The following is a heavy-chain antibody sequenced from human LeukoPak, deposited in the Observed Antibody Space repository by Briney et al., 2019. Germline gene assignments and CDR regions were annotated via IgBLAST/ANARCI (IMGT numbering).Heavy chain of an antibody. CDR2: IWFDGSNK. CDR1: GFTFNNCG. CDR3: AKEAIEERWYFDY. Sequence: PGRSLRLSCAASGFTFNNCGMHWVRQAPGKGLEWVAVIWFDGSNKYYAGSVKGRFTISRDNSKNTLFLQMSSLRAEDTAVYYCAKEAIEERWYFDYWGQGTLVTVSS. J-gene: IGHJ4*02. V-gene: IGHV3-33*06. D-gene: IGHD1-1*01.